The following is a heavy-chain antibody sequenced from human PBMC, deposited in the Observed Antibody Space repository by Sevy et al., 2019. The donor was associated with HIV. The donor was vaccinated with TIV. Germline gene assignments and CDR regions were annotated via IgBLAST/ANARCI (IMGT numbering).Heavy chain of an antibody. V-gene: IGHV3-48*03. CDR3: ARDLPPSATTVAHFDY. CDR1: GFTFSSYE. CDR2: ITNSGSSI. D-gene: IGHD4-17*01. J-gene: IGHJ4*02. Sequence: GGSLRLSCTASGFTFSSYEMNWVRQAPGKGLEWVSYITNSGSSIYYSDSVRGRFTVSRDNAKNSLSLQMKSLRAEDTAVYYCARDLPPSATTVAHFDYWGRGTLVTVSS.